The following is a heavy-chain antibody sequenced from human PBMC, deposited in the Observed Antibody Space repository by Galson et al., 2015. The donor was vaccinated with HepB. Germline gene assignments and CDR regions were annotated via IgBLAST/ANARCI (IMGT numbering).Heavy chain of an antibody. CDR1: GFTFSSYA. D-gene: IGHD3-22*01. Sequence: SLRLSCAASGFTFSSYAMSWVRQAPGKGLEWVSAISGSGGSTYYADSVKGRFTISRDNSKNTLYLQMNSLRAEDTAVYYCAKKRDMITSPQRSYFDYWGQGTLVTVSS. J-gene: IGHJ4*02. CDR2: ISGSGGST. V-gene: IGHV3-23*01. CDR3: AKKRDMITSPQRSYFDY.